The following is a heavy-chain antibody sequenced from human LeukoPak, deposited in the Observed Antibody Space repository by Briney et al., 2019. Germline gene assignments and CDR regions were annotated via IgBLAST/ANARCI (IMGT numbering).Heavy chain of an antibody. D-gene: IGHD3-9*01. CDR3: ARGALRYFDWLSDLLNWFDP. V-gene: IGHV4-34*01. CDR1: GGSFSGYY. Sequence: SETLSLTCAVYGGSFSGYYWSWIRQPPGKGLEWIGEINHSGSTNYIPSLKSRVTISVDTSKNQFSLKLSSVTAADTAVYYCARGALRYFDWLSDLLNWFDPWGQGTLVTVSS. CDR2: INHSGST. J-gene: IGHJ5*02.